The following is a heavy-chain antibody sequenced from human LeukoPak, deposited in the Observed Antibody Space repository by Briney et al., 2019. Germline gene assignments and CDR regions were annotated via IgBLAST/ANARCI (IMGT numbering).Heavy chain of an antibody. V-gene: IGHV1-46*01. CDR1: GYTFTDYY. CDR3: ARGDHVRIYAESSFDI. J-gene: IGHJ3*02. D-gene: IGHD5/OR15-5a*01. CDR2: INPSGGNT. Sequence: GASVKVSCKASGYTFTDYYIHWVRQAPGQGLEWMGIINPSGGNTNYAQKFQGRVTMTRDTSTSTVYMELSSLRSEDTAVYYCARGDHVRIYAESSFDIWGQGTMVTVSS.